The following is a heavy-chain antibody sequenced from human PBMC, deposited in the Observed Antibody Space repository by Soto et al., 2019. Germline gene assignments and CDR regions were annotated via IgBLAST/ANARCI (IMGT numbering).Heavy chain of an antibody. Sequence: GESLKISCKGSGYSFTSYWIGWVRQMPGKVLEWMGITYPGDSDTRYSPSFQGQVTISADKSTSTAFLQWSSLKASDTAMYYCATAYVYDFENSNYYRDAFDIWGQGTLVTVSS. CDR1: GYSFTSYW. CDR2: TYPGDSDT. D-gene: IGHD3-22*01. CDR3: ATAYVYDFENSNYYRDAFDI. V-gene: IGHV5-51*01. J-gene: IGHJ3*02.